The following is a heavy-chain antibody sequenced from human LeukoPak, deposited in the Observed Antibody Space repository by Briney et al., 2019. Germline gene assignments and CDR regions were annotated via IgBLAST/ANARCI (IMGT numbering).Heavy chain of an antibody. D-gene: IGHD1-26*01. V-gene: IGHV1-18*01. CDR1: VYSFTSYG. J-gene: IGHJ4*02. Sequence: ASVKLSCKASVYSFTSYGITWVRQAPGQGLEWMGWISPNNGNTNYAQKVQDRVTLTTDASTRTAYMELRSVRADDTAMYYCARTSGNYDYWGQGTLVTVSS. CDR2: ISPNNGNT. CDR3: ARTSGNYDY.